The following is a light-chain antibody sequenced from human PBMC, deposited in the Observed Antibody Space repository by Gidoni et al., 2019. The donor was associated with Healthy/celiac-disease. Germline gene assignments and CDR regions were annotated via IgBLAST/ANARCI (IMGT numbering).Light chain of an antibody. CDR1: QSISSY. V-gene: IGKV1-39*01. Sequence: DIQMTQSPSSLSASVGDRVTITCRASQSISSYLNWYQQKPGKAPKLLIYAASSLQSGVPSRFSGSGSGTDFTLTIRSLQPEDFATYYCQQSYSTPRTFXPXTKGDIK. CDR3: QQSYSTPRT. CDR2: AAS. J-gene: IGKJ3*01.